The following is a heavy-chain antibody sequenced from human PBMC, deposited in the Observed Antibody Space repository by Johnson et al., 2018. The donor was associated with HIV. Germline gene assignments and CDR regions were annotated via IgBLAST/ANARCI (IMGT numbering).Heavy chain of an antibody. V-gene: IGHV3-30*19. CDR2: ISYDGSNK. J-gene: IGHJ3*02. CDR1: GFTFSKNG. D-gene: IGHD6-6*01. CDR3: ARVSSSSRGAFDI. Sequence: QVQLVESGGGVVQPGGSLRLSCAASGFTFSKNGIHWVRQAPGKGPEWVACISYDGSNKYYADSVKGRFPISRDNSKNTLYLQMNSLRAEDPAVYYCARVSSSSRGAFDIWGQGTMVTVSS.